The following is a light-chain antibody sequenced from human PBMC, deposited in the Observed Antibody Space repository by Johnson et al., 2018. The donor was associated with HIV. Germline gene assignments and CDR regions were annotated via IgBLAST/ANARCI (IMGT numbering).Light chain of an antibody. Sequence: QSVLTQPPSVSAAPGQKVTISCSGSSSNIGNSYVSWYQQLPGTAPKLLIYDNNKRPSGIPDRFSGSKSGTSATMGITGLQTGDEADYYCGTWDSRLSAYVFGAGTKVTVL. V-gene: IGLV1-51*01. CDR1: SSNIGNSY. J-gene: IGLJ1*01. CDR2: DNN. CDR3: GTWDSRLSAYV.